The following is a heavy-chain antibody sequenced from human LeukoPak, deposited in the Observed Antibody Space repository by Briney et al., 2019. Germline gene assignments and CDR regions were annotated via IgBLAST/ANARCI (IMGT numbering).Heavy chain of an antibody. J-gene: IGHJ4*02. Sequence: PGGSLRLSCAASGFTFSSYAMSWVRQAPGKGLEWASAISGSGGSTYYADSVKGRFTISRDNSKNTLYLQMNSLRAEDTAVYYCAKGGRDYYDSSGSAFDYWGQGTLVTVSS. CDR3: AKGGRDYYDSSGSAFDY. V-gene: IGHV3-23*01. CDR2: ISGSGGST. CDR1: GFTFSSYA. D-gene: IGHD3-22*01.